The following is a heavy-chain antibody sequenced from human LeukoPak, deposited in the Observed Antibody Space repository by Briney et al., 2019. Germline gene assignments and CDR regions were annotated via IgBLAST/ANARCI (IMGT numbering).Heavy chain of an antibody. J-gene: IGHJ4*02. CDR3: ARASRVTWMYYFDY. D-gene: IGHD1-1*01. CDR1: GGSISSSSYY. Sequence: SETLSLTCTVSGGSISSSSYYWGWIRQPPGKGLEWIGSIYYSGSTYYNPSLKSRVTISVDTSKNQFSLKLSSVTAADTAVYYCARASRVTWMYYFDYWGQGTLVTVSS. V-gene: IGHV4-39*07. CDR2: IYYSGST.